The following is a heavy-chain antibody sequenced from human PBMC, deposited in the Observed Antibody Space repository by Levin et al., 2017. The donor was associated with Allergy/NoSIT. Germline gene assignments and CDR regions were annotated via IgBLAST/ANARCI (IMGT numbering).Heavy chain of an antibody. V-gene: IGHV4-34*01. J-gene: IGHJ6*03. Sequence: SQTLSLTCAVYGGSFSGYYWSWIRQPPGKGLEWIGEINHSGSTNYNPSLKSRVTISVDTSKNQFSLKLSSVTAADTAVYYCARGFTRVSSGWYDPLYYYYYMDVWGKGTTVTVSS. CDR1: GGSFSGYY. D-gene: IGHD6-19*01. CDR2: INHSGST. CDR3: ARGFTRVSSGWYDPLYYYYYMDV.